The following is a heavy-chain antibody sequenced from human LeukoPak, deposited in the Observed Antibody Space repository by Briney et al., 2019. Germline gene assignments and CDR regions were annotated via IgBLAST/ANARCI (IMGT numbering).Heavy chain of an antibody. J-gene: IGHJ4*02. CDR1: GFTFSSYA. Sequence: GGSLRLSCAASGFTFSSYAMSWVRQAPGKGLEWVSAISGSGGSTYYADSVKGRFTISRDNSKNTLYLQMNSLRAEDTAVYYCATELGGITIFGVVTLFDYWGQGTLVTISS. CDR2: ISGSGGST. D-gene: IGHD3-3*01. CDR3: ATELGGITIFGVVTLFDY. V-gene: IGHV3-23*01.